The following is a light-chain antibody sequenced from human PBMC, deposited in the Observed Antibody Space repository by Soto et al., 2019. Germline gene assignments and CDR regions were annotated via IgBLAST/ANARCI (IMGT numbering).Light chain of an antibody. CDR1: QSIGTW. V-gene: IGKV1-5*03. J-gene: IGKJ4*01. CDR2: KAS. CDR3: QQSNSYPLT. Sequence: DIQMTQSPSTVSAFVGDRVTITCRASQSIGTWLAWYQQEPGRAPELLIFKASTVESRVPSRFSGSGSGTEFTLTITNLQPEDFATYYCQQSNSYPLTFGGGTKVEIK.